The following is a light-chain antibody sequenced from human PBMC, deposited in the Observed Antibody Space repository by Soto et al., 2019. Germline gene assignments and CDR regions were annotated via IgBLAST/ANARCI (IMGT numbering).Light chain of an antibody. J-gene: IGKJ4*01. CDR1: QDISDS. Sequence: DIQMTQSPSSLSASVGDRVTITCQASQDISDSLNWYQQIPGKAPKLLMYDASHLATGVPSRFSGSGSGTNFTFSISSLQPEDVATFYCQQFDSIPLTFGGGTKVEIK. V-gene: IGKV1-33*01. CDR2: DAS. CDR3: QQFDSIPLT.